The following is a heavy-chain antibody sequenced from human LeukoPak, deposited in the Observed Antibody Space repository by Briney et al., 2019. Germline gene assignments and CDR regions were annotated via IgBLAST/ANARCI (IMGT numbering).Heavy chain of an antibody. V-gene: IGHV3-11*01. CDR1: GFTFSDYY. D-gene: IGHD2-21*02. CDR3: ARGEAYCGGDCSFFDY. J-gene: IGHJ4*02. Sequence: GGSLRLSCAASGFTFSDYYMSWIRQAPGKGPEWVSYISSSGSTIYYADSVKDRFTISRDNAKNSLYLQMNSLRAEDTAVYYCARGEAYCGGDCSFFDYWGQGTLVTVSS. CDR2: ISSSGSTI.